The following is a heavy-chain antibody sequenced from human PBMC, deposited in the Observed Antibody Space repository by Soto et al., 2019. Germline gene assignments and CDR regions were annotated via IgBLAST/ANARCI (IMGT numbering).Heavy chain of an antibody. V-gene: IGHV4-31*03. J-gene: IGHJ3*02. CDR2: IYYSGST. CDR1: GGSISSGGYY. CDR3: ARDSTTGTTTLWAFDI. D-gene: IGHD1-7*01. Sequence: QVQLQESGPGLVKPSQTLSLTCTVSGGSISSGGYYWIWIRQHPGKGLEWIGYIYYSGSTYYNPSLKSRVTISVDTSKNQFSLKLSSVTAADTAVYYCARDSTTGTTTLWAFDIWGQGTMVTVSS.